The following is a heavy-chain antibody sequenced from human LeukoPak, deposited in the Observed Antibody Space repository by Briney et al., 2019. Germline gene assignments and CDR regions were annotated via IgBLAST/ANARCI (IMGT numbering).Heavy chain of an antibody. J-gene: IGHJ3*02. D-gene: IGHD1-26*01. V-gene: IGHV4-61*02. CDR3: ARDRGGIVGDTNAFDI. CDR2: LHTSGST. Sequence: SETLSLTCTVSGGSISSGNYYWSWVRQPPGEGLQWIGRLHTSGSTNYNPSLGSRVTISVDTSENQFSLKLRSMTAADTAVYYCARDRGGIVGDTNAFDIWGQGTMVTVSS. CDR1: GGSISSGNYY.